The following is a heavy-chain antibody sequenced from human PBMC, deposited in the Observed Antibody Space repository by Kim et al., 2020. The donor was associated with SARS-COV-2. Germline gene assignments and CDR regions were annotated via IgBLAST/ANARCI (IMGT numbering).Heavy chain of an antibody. V-gene: IGHV1-46*03. CDR3: ARDLVVVPATDAFDI. Sequence: HRFQGRVTMPRDTSTSTVYMGLSSLRSEDTAVYYCARDLVVVPATDAFDIWGQGTMVTVSS. D-gene: IGHD2-2*01. J-gene: IGHJ3*02.